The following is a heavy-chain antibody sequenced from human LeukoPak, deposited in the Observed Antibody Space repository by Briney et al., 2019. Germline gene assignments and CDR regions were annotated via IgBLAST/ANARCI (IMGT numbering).Heavy chain of an antibody. CDR2: ISGSGGST. CDR3: AKDRPKIGYCSSTSCAAYYYYGMDV. CDR1: GFTFSSYA. D-gene: IGHD2-2*01. Sequence: GGSLRLSCAASGFTFSSYAMSWVRQAPGKGLEWVSAISGSGGSTYYADSVKGRFTISRDNSKNTLYLQMNSLRAEDTAVYYCAKDRPKIGYCSSTSCAAYYYYGMDVWGQGTTVTVSS. J-gene: IGHJ6*02. V-gene: IGHV3-23*01.